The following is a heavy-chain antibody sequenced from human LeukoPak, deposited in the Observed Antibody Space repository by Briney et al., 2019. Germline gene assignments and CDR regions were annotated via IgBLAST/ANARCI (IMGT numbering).Heavy chain of an antibody. J-gene: IGHJ4*02. V-gene: IGHV3-21*01. D-gene: IGHD5-12*01. CDR2: ISSSSGYI. CDR3: ARDSGYDYAAFNY. Sequence: PGGSLRLSCAASGFTFSSYSMNWVRQAPGKGLEWVSSISSSSGYIYYADSVKGRFTISRDNAKNSLYLQMNSLRAEDTAVYYCARDSGYDYAAFNYWGQGTLVTVSS. CDR1: GFTFSSYS.